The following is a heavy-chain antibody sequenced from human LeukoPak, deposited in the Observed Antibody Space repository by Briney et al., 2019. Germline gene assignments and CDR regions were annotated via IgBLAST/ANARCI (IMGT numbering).Heavy chain of an antibody. CDR1: GFPLTDNY. CDR3: ARETRWGAPQDY. D-gene: IGHD1-26*01. Sequence: GGSLRLSCVASGFPLTDNYVSWVRRAPGKGLEWVSVIYSGGTTYYTDSVKGRFSISRDISKNTVYLQKSSLRGEDTAVYYCARETRWGAPQDYWGQGTLVTVSS. CDR2: IYSGGTT. J-gene: IGHJ4*02. V-gene: IGHV3-66*02.